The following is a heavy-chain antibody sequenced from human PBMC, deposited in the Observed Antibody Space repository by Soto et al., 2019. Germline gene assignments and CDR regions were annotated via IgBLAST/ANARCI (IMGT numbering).Heavy chain of an antibody. CDR1: GFTFSSHA. J-gene: IGHJ5*02. CDR2: ISGSGGST. Sequence: GGSLRLSCVASGFTFSSHAMSWVRQAPGKGLEWVSAISGSGGSTYYADSVKGRFTISRDNSKNTLYLQMNSLRAEDTAVYYCAKDPDSNYVGNWFDPWGQGTLVTVSS. V-gene: IGHV3-23*01. CDR3: AKDPDSNYVGNWFDP. D-gene: IGHD4-4*01.